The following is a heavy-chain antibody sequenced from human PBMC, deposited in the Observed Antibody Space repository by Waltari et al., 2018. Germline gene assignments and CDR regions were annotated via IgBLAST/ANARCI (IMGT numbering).Heavy chain of an antibody. Sequence: QVQLQESGPGLVRPSETLSLTCTVSGGSLSSHFWSWIRQPPGKGPEWIGWIYYTGTTNNNPSLRSRLTLSVDTSKNQFSLRLTSVTAADTAVYYCARGPAGRTPTHFDNWGQGTLVTVAS. CDR2: IYYTGTT. CDR1: GGSLSSHF. V-gene: IGHV4-59*11. D-gene: IGHD2-2*01. CDR3: ARGPAGRTPTHFDN. J-gene: IGHJ4*02.